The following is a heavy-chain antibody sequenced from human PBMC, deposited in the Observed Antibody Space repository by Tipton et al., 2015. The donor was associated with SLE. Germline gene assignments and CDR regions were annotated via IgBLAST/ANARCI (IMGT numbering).Heavy chain of an antibody. Sequence: TLSLTCAVYGGSFSGYYWSWIRQPPGKGLEWIGEINHSGSTNHNPSLKSRVTISVDTSKNQFSLKLSSVTAADTAVYYCARDLHGGYRGGAFDIWGQGTMVTVSS. CDR3: ARDLHGGYRGGAFDI. V-gene: IGHV4-34*01. CDR1: GGSFSGYY. J-gene: IGHJ3*02. D-gene: IGHD5-12*01. CDR2: INHSGST.